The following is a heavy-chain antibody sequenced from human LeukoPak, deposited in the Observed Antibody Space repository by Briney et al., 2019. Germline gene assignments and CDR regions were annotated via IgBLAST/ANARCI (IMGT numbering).Heavy chain of an antibody. CDR1: GFTFTSYA. CDR3: ASGNSFDY. Sequence: GGSLRLSCAASGFTFTSYAMSWVRQAPGKGLEWVSVISGSGGTTSYADSVKGRFTISRDYPKNTLYLQMNSLRADDTAVYFCASGNSFDYWGQGTLVTVSS. J-gene: IGHJ4*02. CDR2: ISGSGGTT. V-gene: IGHV3-23*01. D-gene: IGHD2/OR15-2a*01.